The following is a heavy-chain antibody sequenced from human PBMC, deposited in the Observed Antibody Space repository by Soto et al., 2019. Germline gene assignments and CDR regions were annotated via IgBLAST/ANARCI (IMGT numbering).Heavy chain of an antibody. V-gene: IGHV3-23*01. D-gene: IGHD2-8*02. CDR1: ELTSRSYD. CDR2: ILVGGST. Sequence: LTLTCRAAELTSRSYDMGLVRQAPGKGLEWVSTILVGGSTHYPDSVKGRFTISRDNSKNTVFLQMNSLTPGDTAVYYCAKATATGGGVSAFLGQGTAVTVSS. CDR3: AKATATGGGVSAF. J-gene: IGHJ3*01.